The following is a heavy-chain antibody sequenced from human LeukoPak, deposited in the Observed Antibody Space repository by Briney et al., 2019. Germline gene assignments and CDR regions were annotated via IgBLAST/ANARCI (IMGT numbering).Heavy chain of an antibody. D-gene: IGHD4-17*01. J-gene: IGHJ4*02. Sequence: SETLSLTCTVSGGSISSYYWSWIRQPPGKGLEWIGYIYYSGSTNYNPSLKSRVTISVDTSKNQFSLKLGSVTAADTAVYYCARGKSGDYVYFDYWGQGTLATVSS. CDR2: IYYSGST. V-gene: IGHV4-59*01. CDR1: GGSISSYY. CDR3: ARGKSGDYVYFDY.